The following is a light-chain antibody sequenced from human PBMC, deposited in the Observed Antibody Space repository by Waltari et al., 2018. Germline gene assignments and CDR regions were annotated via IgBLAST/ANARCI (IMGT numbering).Light chain of an antibody. V-gene: IGKV1-5*03. CDR2: KSV. Sequence: DIQMTQSPSTLSASVGDRVTITCRASQSISNWLAWYQQKPGKAPKVLIYKSVTLQSGGPSRCSGSGSETEFILTISSLQPDDFATYYCQQYNSWPYTFGQGTTLEI. CDR1: QSISNW. J-gene: IGKJ2*01. CDR3: QQYNSWPYT.